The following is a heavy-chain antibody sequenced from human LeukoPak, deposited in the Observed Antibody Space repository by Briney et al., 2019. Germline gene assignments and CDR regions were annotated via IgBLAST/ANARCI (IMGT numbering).Heavy chain of an antibody. CDR2: INHSGST. V-gene: IGHV4-34*01. CDR1: GGSISTYY. Sequence: SETLSLTCTVSGGSISTYYWSWIRQPPGKGLEWIGEINHSGSTNYNPSLKSRVTISVDTSKNRFSLKLSSVTAADTAVYYCARPSRHPRAYYMDVWGKGTTVTVSS. J-gene: IGHJ6*03. CDR3: ARPSRHPRAYYMDV.